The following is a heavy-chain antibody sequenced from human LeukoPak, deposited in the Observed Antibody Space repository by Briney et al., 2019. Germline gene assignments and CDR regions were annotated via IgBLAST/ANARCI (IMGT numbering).Heavy chain of an antibody. CDR2: INPSGGST. CDR1: GYTFTSHY. D-gene: IGHD3-22*01. V-gene: IGHV1-46*01. J-gene: IGHJ4*02. Sequence: ASVKVSCKASGYTFTSHYMHWVRQAPGQGLEWMGIINPSGGSTSYAQKFQGRVTMTRDMSTSTVYMELSSLRSEDTAVYYCAREGYYYDSSGYYLDYWGQGTLVTVSS. CDR3: AREGYYYDSSGYYLDY.